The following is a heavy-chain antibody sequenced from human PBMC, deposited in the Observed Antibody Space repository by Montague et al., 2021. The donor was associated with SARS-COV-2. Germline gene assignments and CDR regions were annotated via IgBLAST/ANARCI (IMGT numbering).Heavy chain of an antibody. CDR1: GDSVSSTSAS. V-gene: IGHV6-1*01. D-gene: IGHD3-3*02. CDR2: TYYRSWWRS. Sequence: CAISGDSVSSTSASWNWIRQSPSKGLEWLGRTYYRSWWRSQYPGSLESRITISGDTPKNQFSLQLNSVTPEDTAVYYCASAFYGDHWAFDVWGQGTMVAVSP. CDR3: ASAFYGDHWAFDV. J-gene: IGHJ3*01.